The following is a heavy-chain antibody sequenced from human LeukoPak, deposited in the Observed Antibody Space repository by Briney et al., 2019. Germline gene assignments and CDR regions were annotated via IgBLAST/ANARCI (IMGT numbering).Heavy chain of an antibody. CDR3: ARDRYYYGSGSYVFGYYYYMDV. V-gene: IGHV3-74*01. J-gene: IGHJ6*03. D-gene: IGHD3-10*01. CDR1: GFTCSSHW. Sequence: SGGSLRLSCAASGFTCSSHWKDWVRQAPGKGVVWVSRINSGGRSTSYADSEKGRLTIPRENAKNMLYLQMNSLGAEDTAVYYCARDRYYYGSGSYVFGYYYYMDVWGKGTTVTISS. CDR2: INSGGRST.